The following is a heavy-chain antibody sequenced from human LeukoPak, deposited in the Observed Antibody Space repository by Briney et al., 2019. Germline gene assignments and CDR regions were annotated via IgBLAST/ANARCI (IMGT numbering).Heavy chain of an antibody. D-gene: IGHD3-22*01. CDR3: ASSGYLSGMDV. CDR2: ISSSSSYI. CDR1: GFTFSSYS. Sequence: GGSLRLSCAASGFTFSSYSMNWVRQAPGKGLEWVSSISSSSSYIYYADSVKGRFTISRDNAKNSLYLQMNSLRAEDTAVYYCASSGYLSGMDVWGQGTTVTVSS. V-gene: IGHV3-21*01. J-gene: IGHJ6*02.